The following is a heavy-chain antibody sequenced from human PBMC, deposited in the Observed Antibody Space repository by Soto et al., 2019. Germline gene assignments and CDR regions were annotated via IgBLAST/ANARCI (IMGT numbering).Heavy chain of an antibody. CDR3: VTGRGRSCSDAY. CDR2: INSDGSST. D-gene: IGHD2-15*01. CDR1: GFTFSSYW. J-gene: IGHJ4*02. V-gene: IGHV3-74*01. Sequence: EVQLVESGGGLVQPGGSLRLSCVASGFTFSSYWMHWVRQAPGKGPVWVSRINSDGSSTSAPGTTNADSVRGRFTISRDNAENTLYLQMNGLRAEDTVVYYCVTGRGRSCSDAYWGEGTLVTVSS.